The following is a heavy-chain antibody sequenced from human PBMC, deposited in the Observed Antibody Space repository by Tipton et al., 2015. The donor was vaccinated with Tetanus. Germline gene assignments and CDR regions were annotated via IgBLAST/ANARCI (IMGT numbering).Heavy chain of an antibody. CDR3: ARIYDFWSGYYSDH. Sequence: QLVQSGPEVKPSETLSLTCTVSGGSINSGTYSWGWIRQPPGKGLEWIGSVYNSGGTYYNPSLKSRVTISVDTSKNQFSLKLSFWTAADTAVYYCARIYDFWSGYYSDHWGQGTLVTVSS. D-gene: IGHD3-3*01. J-gene: IGHJ4*02. CDR2: VYNSGGT. CDR1: GGSINSGTYS. V-gene: IGHV4-39*01.